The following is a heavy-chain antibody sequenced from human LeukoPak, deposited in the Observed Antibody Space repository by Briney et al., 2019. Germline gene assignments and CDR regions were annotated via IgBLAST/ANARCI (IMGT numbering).Heavy chain of an antibody. CDR1: GFTLSSYA. J-gene: IGHJ4*02. CDR3: AKDPRRGYDARYFDY. D-gene: IGHD5-12*01. Sequence: GRSLRLSCAASGFTLSSYAMHWVRQAPGKGLEWVAVISYDGSNKYYADSVKGRFTISRDNSKNTLYLQMNSLRAEDTAVYYCAKDPRRGYDARYFDYWGQGTLVTVSS. CDR2: ISYDGSNK. V-gene: IGHV3-30*04.